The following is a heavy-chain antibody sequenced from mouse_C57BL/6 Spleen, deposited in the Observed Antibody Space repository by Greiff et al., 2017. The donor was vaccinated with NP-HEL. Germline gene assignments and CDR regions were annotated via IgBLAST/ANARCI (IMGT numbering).Heavy chain of an antibody. CDR1: GFSLSTFGMG. CDR2: IWWDDDK. CDR3: ARMGYYGSSGYYFDY. V-gene: IGHV8-8*01. Sequence: QVQLKESGPGILQPSQTLSLTCSFSGFSLSTFGMGVGWIRQPSGKGLEWLAHIWWDDDKYYNPALKSRLTISKDTSKNQVFLKIANVDTADTATYYCARMGYYGSSGYYFDYWGQGTTLTVSS. J-gene: IGHJ2*01. D-gene: IGHD1-1*01.